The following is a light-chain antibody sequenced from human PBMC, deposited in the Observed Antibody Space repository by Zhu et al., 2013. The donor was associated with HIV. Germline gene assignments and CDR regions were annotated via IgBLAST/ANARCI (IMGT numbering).Light chain of an antibody. Sequence: QSVLTQPPSESGTPGQTVIISCFGTTSSIGTNTVNWHQQFPGAAPKLLIYNNNRRPSGVPDRFSGSKSGTSASLAISGLQSEDEADYYCQSYDSGLSGLVFGTGTKVTVL. J-gene: IGLJ1*01. V-gene: IGLV1-44*01. CDR3: QSYDSGLSGLV. CDR1: TSSIGTNT. CDR2: NNN.